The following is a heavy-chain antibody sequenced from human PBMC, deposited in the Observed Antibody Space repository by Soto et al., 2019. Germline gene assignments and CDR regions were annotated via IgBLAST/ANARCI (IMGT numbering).Heavy chain of an antibody. V-gene: IGHV4-34*01. CDR2: INDSGSI. CDR1: GGAFSGYY. CDR3: ARESHDILTGPPWVWYFDL. J-gene: IGHJ2*01. Sequence: QVQLQQWGAGPLRPLETLSLTCGVSGGAFSGYYWAWIRQSPGKGLEWIGEINDSGSINYNPSLKSRVSSSVDTSKNHYSLNLRSVTAADTAVYYCARESHDILTGPPWVWYFDLWGRGTLVTVSS. D-gene: IGHD3-9*01.